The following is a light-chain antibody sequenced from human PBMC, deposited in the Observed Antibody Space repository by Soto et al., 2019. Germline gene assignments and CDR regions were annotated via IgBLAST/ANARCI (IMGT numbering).Light chain of an antibody. CDR3: SSYTSSSTLVV. CDR2: DVS. CDR1: SSDVVDYNY. V-gene: IGLV2-14*01. J-gene: IGLJ2*01. Sequence: QSALTQPASVSGSPGQSITISCTGTSSDVVDYNYVSWYQQHPGKAPKLMIYDVSNRPSGVSNRFSGSKSGNTASLTISGLQAEDEADYYCSSYTSSSTLVVFGGGTKLTVL.